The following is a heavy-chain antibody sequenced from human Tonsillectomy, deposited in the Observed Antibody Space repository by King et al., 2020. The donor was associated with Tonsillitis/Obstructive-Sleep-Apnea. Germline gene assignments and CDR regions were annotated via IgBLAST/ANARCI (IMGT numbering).Heavy chain of an antibody. J-gene: IGHJ6*02. CDR3: ARERSLYYGCWSGYFYGMDV. Sequence: VQLQESGPGLVKPSETLSLTCTVSGGPISNFYWNWIRQPPGKGLEWIGYISYIGSTKYNPSLKSRVTISVDTSKNQFSLKLSSVTAADTAVYFCARERSLYYGCWSGYFYGMDVWGQGTTVTVSS. CDR1: GGPISNFY. CDR2: ISYIGST. V-gene: IGHV4-59*01. D-gene: IGHD3-3*01.